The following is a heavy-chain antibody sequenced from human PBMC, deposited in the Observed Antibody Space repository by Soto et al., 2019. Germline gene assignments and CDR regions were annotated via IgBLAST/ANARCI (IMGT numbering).Heavy chain of an antibody. CDR1: GFTFSSYS. CDR3: ARGEYYDFWSGFVDPNWFDP. V-gene: IGHV3-48*02. J-gene: IGHJ5*02. Sequence: PGGSLRLSCAASGFTFSSYSMNWVRQAPGKGLEWVSYISSSSSTIYYADSVKGRFTISRDNAKNSLYLQMNSLRDEDTAVYYCARGEYYDFWSGFVDPNWFDPWGQGTLVTVSS. D-gene: IGHD3-3*01. CDR2: ISSSSSTI.